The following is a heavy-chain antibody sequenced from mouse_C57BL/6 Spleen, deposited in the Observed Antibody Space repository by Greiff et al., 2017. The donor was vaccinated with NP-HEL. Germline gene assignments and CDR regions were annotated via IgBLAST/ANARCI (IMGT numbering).Heavy chain of an antibody. J-gene: IGHJ4*01. CDR1: GYSITSGYY. Sequence: LMESGPGLVKPSQSLSLTCSVTGYSITSGYYWNWIRQFPGNTLEWMGYISYDGSNNYNPSLKNRISITRDTSKNQFFLKLNSVTTEDTATYYCARSGYYDYAMDYWGQGTSVTVSS. V-gene: IGHV3-6*01. D-gene: IGHD2-3*01. CDR2: ISYDGSN. CDR3: ARSGYYDYAMDY.